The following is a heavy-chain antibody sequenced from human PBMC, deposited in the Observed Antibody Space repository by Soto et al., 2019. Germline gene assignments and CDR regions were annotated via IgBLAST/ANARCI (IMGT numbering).Heavy chain of an antibody. CDR3: ARDMNGVLGRGH. CDR2: IYYSGST. CDR1: GGSISSGGYY. V-gene: IGHV4-31*03. Sequence: SETLSLTCTVSGGSISSGGYYWSWIRQHPGKGLEWIGYIYYSGSTYYNPSLKSRVTISVDTSKNQFSLKLSSVTAADTAVYYCARDMNGVLGRGHWGQGTLVTVS. D-gene: IGHD2-8*01. J-gene: IGHJ4*02.